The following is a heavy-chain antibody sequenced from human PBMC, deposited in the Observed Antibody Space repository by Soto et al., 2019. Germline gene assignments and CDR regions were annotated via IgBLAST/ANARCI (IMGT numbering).Heavy chain of an antibody. D-gene: IGHD6-19*01. CDR3: ARDMYSSDYFVKWFEP. Sequence: ESGGGVVQPGRSLRLSCTASGFSFSSYAMYWFRQPPGKGLEGVAVISHDGINKNYADSVKGRVTVSRDNSNHSLELQLNSLRGEDTAMYYCARDMYSSDYFVKWFEPWGQGTLVTVSS. J-gene: IGHJ5*02. CDR2: ISHDGINK. V-gene: IGHV3-30-3*01. CDR1: GFSFSSYA.